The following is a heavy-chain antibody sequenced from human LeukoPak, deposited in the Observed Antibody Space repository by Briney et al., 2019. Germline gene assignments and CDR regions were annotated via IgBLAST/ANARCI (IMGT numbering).Heavy chain of an antibody. CDR2: INYSGST. CDR3: ARHLKRVSGAAAGTCDH. J-gene: IGHJ4*02. CDR1: GGSISSSTYY. D-gene: IGHD6-13*01. V-gene: IGHV4-39*01. Sequence: SETLSLTCTVSGGSISSSTYYWGWIRQPPGKGLERIGSINYSGSTYYNPSLKSRVTIAVDTSKNQFSLKVSSVIAADTAMYYCARHLKRVSGAAAGTCDHWGQGTLVTVSS.